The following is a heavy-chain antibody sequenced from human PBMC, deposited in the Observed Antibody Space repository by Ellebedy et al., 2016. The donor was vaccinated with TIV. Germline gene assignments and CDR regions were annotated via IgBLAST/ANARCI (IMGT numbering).Heavy chain of an antibody. CDR3: ARLNYYDSSGYEEEGAGISLYWYFDL. D-gene: IGHD3-22*01. J-gene: IGHJ2*01. CDR2: IYYSGST. Sequence: MPSETLSLTCTVSGGSISRYYWSWIRQPPGKGLEWIGYIYYSGSTNCNPSLKSRVTISVNTSKNQFSLKLSSVTAADTAVYYCARLNYYDSSGYEEEGAGISLYWYFDLWGRGTLVTVSS. CDR1: GGSISRYY. V-gene: IGHV4-59*08.